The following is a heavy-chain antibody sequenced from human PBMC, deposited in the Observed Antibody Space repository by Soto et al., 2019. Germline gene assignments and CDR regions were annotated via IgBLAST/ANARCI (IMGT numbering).Heavy chain of an antibody. V-gene: IGHV3-23*01. CDR2: ISGSGGST. Sequence: EVQLLESGGGLVQPGGSLRLSCAASGFTFSSYAMSWVRQAPGKGLEWGSAISGSGGSTYYADSVKGRFTIYRDNSKNKLYLQMHSLRAEDTAVYYCAKERGYGHPSPDRWGPGTLVTVSS. J-gene: IGHJ4*02. CDR1: GFTFSSYA. D-gene: IGHD4-17*01. CDR3: AKERGYGHPSPDR.